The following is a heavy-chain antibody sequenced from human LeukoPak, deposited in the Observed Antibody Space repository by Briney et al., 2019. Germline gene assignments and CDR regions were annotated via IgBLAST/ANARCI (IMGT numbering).Heavy chain of an antibody. J-gene: IGHJ4*02. Sequence: GASVKVSCKASGYTFTGYYMLWVRQAPGQGLEWMGWINPNSGGTNYAQKFQGRVTMTRDTSISTAYMELSRLRSDDTAVYYCARGFSSFLPSGDYWGQGTLVTVSS. V-gene: IGHV1-2*02. CDR3: ARGFSSFLPSGDY. CDR1: GYTFTGYY. CDR2: INPNSGGT. D-gene: IGHD6-6*01.